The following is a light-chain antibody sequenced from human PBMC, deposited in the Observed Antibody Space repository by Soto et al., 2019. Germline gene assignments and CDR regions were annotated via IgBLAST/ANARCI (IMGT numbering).Light chain of an antibody. V-gene: IGKV1-5*03. J-gene: IGKJ1*01. CDR2: KAS. CDR1: QSVGNR. Sequence: DIQMSQSPATLSASVGDSVTLTCRASQSVGNRLAWYQQKPGKAPKLLIYKASSLQSGVPSRFSGSGSGTDFSLTISSLHPEDVATYYCQQVDSYPRTFGQGTKVDIK. CDR3: QQVDSYPRT.